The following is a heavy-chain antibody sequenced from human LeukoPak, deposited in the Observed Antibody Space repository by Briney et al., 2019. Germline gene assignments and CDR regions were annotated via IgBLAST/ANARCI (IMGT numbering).Heavy chain of an antibody. CDR1: GYTFTSYD. V-gene: IGHV1-8*01. CDR3: ARGQRSWDFDY. CDR2: MNPNSGNT. D-gene: IGHD6-6*01. J-gene: IGHJ4*02. Sequence: GASVKVSCKASGYTFTSYDINWVRQATGQGLEWMGWMNPNSGNTGCAQEFQGRVTMTRNTSISTAYMELSSLRSEDTAVYYCARGQRSWDFDYWGQGTLVTVSS.